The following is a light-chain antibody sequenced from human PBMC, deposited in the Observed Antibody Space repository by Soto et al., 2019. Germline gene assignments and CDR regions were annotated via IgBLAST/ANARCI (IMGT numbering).Light chain of an antibody. CDR3: QHYGSSPPVT. CDR1: RSVTSNS. CDR2: GAS. V-gene: IGKV3-20*01. Sequence: EIVLTQSPGSLSLSPGERVTLSCRASRSVTSNSLAWYQVKPGQAPRLLIFGASRRATGIPDRFRGSGSGTEFTLTISRLEPEDVGSYYCQHYGSSPPVTFGQGSKLEIK. J-gene: IGKJ2*01.